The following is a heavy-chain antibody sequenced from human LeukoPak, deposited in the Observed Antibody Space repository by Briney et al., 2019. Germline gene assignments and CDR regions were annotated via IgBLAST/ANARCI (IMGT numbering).Heavy chain of an antibody. J-gene: IGHJ4*02. CDR1: GYTFTTYA. D-gene: IGHD1-1*01. CDR3: ARDYGLQRVFEY. CDR2: INADNDNT. Sequence: ASVKVSCKASGYTFTTYAMHWVRQAPGQRLEWMGWINADNDNTKYSQKFQGRVTITRDTSASTVYMELSSLRSEDTAVYYCARDYGLQRVFEYWGQGTLVTVSS. V-gene: IGHV1-3*01.